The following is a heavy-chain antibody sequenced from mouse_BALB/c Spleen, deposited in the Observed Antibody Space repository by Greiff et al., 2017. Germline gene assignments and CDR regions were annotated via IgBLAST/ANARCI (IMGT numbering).Heavy chain of an antibody. CDR3: TREGNAAMDY. J-gene: IGHJ4*01. V-gene: IGHV5-6-4*01. D-gene: IGHD2-1*01. CDR1: GFTFSSYT. CDR2: ISSGGSYT. Sequence: DVQLVESGGGLVKPGGSLKLSCAASGFTFSSYTMSWVRQTPEKRLEWVATISSGGSYTYYPDSVKGRFTISRDNAKNTLYLQMSSLKSEDTAMYYCTREGNAAMDYWGQGTSVTVSS.